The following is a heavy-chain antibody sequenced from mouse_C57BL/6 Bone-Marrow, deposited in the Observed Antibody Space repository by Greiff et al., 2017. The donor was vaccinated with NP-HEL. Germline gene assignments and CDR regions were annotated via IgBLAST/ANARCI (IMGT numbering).Heavy chain of an antibody. CDR2: ISYDGSN. V-gene: IGHV3-6*01. CDR1: GYSITSGYY. CDR3: ARGYYGSSDYYYARDY. Sequence: EVKLQESGPGLVKPSQSLSLTCSVTGYSITSGYYWNWIRQFPGNKLEWMGYISYDGSNNYNPSLKNRISITRDTSKNQFFLKLNSVTTEDTATYYCARGYYGSSDYYYARDYWGQGTSVTGSS. D-gene: IGHD1-1*01. J-gene: IGHJ4*01.